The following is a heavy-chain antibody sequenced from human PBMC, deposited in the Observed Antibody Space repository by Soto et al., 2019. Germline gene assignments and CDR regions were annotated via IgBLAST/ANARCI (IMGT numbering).Heavy chain of an antibody. Sequence: QVQLVQSGAEVKNPGSSGKVSSKALGETFSRISITWVRQAPGHGLEWIGRIIPIFGITSYAQKSQGRVTITADEPTSTAYMERSSLRSDDTAVYYCAREDRDRETGLVPAAIDGMDVWGQGTTVTVSS. CDR1: GETFSRIS. CDR2: IIPIFGIT. D-gene: IGHD2-2*01. J-gene: IGHJ6*02. CDR3: AREDRDRETGLVPAAIDGMDV. V-gene: IGHV1-69*08.